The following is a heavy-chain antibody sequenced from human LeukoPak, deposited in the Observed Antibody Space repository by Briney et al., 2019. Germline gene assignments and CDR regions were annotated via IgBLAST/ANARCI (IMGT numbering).Heavy chain of an antibody. Sequence: PGGSLRLSCAASGFTFSSYSMNWVRQAPGKGLEWVSSTSSSSSYIYYADSVKGRFTISRDNAKNSLYLQMNSLRAEDTAVYYCARRHPHYYDSSGYYYPFDYWGQGTLVTVSS. V-gene: IGHV3-21*01. CDR3: ARRHPHYYDSSGYYYPFDY. D-gene: IGHD3-22*01. CDR2: TSSSSSYI. J-gene: IGHJ4*02. CDR1: GFTFSSYS.